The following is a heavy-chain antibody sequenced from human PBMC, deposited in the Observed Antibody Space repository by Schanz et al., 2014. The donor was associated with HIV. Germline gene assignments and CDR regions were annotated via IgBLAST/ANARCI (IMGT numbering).Heavy chain of an antibody. D-gene: IGHD3-16*01. CDR1: GFTFRSND. V-gene: IGHV3-23*04. CDR3: AKDEGGGYYYYGMDV. Sequence: EVQLVESGGGLVQPGGSLRLSCAASGFTFRSNDMSWVRQAPGKGLEWVSAISGSSITYSADSVKGRFTISRDNSKNTLYLQMNSLRAEDTAVYYCAKDEGGGYYYYGMDVWGQGTTVTVSS. J-gene: IGHJ6*02. CDR2: ISGSSIT.